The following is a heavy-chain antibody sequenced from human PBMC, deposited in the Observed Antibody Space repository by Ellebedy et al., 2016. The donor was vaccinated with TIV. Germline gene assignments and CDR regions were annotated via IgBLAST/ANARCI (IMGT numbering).Heavy chain of an antibody. CDR2: IDAGNGNT. CDR3: ARYSGSADDNWFDP. J-gene: IGHJ5*02. D-gene: IGHD1-26*01. V-gene: IGHV1-3*01. Sequence: ASVKVSCXASGYTFTNYAMHWVRQAPGQRLEWMGWIDAGNGNTKYSQKFQGRVTITRDTSATTAYMELSSLTSEDTAVYYCARYSGSADDNWFDPWGQGILVTVSS. CDR1: GYTFTNYA.